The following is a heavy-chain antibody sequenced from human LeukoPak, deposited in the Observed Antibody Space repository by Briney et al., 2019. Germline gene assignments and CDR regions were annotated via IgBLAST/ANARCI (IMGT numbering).Heavy chain of an antibody. CDR2: ISGSGGST. V-gene: IGHV3-23*01. Sequence: GGSLRLSCAASGFTFSIYAMSWVRQAPRKGLDWVSAISGSGGSTYYADSVKGRFTISRDNSKNTLYLQMNSLRAEDTAVYYCARVPPFSGGSFFEYYLLYWGEGTLVTVS. J-gene: IGHJ4*02. CDR1: GFTFSIYA. CDR3: ARVPPFSGGSFFEYYLLY. D-gene: IGHD2-15*01.